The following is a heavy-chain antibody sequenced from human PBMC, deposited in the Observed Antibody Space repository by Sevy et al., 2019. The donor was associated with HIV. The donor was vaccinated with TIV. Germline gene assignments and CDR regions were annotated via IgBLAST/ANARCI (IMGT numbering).Heavy chain of an antibody. D-gene: IGHD3-10*01. V-gene: IGHV3-30-3*01. Sequence: GGSLRLSCAASGFTFSSYAMHWVRQAPGKGLEWVAVISYDGSNKYYADSVKGRFTSSRDNSKNTLYLQMNSLRAEDTAVYYCARDRKVRGVMGYFDYWGQGTLVTVSS. CDR1: GFTFSSYA. CDR2: ISYDGSNK. J-gene: IGHJ4*02. CDR3: ARDRKVRGVMGYFDY.